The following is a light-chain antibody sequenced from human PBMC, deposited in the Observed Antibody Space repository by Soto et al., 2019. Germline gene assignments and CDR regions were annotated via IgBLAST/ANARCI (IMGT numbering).Light chain of an antibody. V-gene: IGKV3-11*01. J-gene: IGKJ2*01. CDR2: DAS. Sequence: EIVLTQSPATLSLSPGERATLSCRASQSVRTYLAWYQQKPGQAPRLLIYDASNRATGIPARFSGSGSGTDFTLTISSLEPEDFAVHYCQQRNHWYTFGQGTKLEIK. CDR3: QQRNHWYT. CDR1: QSVRTY.